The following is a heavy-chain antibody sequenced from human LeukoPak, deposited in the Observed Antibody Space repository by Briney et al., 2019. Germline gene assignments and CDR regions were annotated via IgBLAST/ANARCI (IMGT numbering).Heavy chain of an antibody. CDR1: GYTFTSYG. V-gene: IGHV1-18*04. CDR3: AGGDPYSSSWYSEYFQH. Sequence: GASVKVSCKASGYTFTSYGISWVRQAPGQGLEWMGWISAYNVNTNYAQKLQGRVTMTTDTSTSTAYMELRSLRSDDTAVYYCAGGDPYSSSWYSEYFQHWGQGTLVTV. CDR2: ISAYNVNT. D-gene: IGHD6-13*01. J-gene: IGHJ1*01.